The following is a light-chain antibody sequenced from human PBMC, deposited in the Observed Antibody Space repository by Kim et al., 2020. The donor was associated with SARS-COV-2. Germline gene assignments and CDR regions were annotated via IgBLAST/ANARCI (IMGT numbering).Light chain of an antibody. J-gene: IGKJ1*01. V-gene: IGKV1-5*03. CDR2: RAS. CDR1: QSISEF. CDR3: QQYRSYPWT. Sequence: ASVGDRVTITCRASQSISEFLAWYQQKPGKAPKLLIYRASNLKSGVPSRFSGSGSGTEFTLTTSSLQPDDFATYYCQQYRSYPWTFGQGTTVDIK.